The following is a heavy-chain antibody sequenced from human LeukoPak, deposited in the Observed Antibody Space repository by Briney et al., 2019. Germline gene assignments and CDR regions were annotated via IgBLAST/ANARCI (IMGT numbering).Heavy chain of an antibody. CDR1: GFTFSSYA. D-gene: IGHD3-3*01. J-gene: IGHJ4*02. CDR2: ISYDGSNK. V-gene: IGHV3-30-3*01. Sequence: PGRSLRLSCAASGFTFSSYAMHWVRQAPGKGLEWVAVISYDGSNKYYADSVKGRFTISRDDSKNTLYLQMNSLRAEDTAVYYCARGKDYDFWSGYLLPGDYWGQGTLVTVSS. CDR3: ARGKDYDFWSGYLLPGDY.